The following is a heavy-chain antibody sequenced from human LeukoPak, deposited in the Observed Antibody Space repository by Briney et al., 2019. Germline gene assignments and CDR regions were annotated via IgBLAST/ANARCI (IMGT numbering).Heavy chain of an antibody. Sequence: GSLKVSCKASGYTFTNYYMHWVRQAPGQGLEWMGIIIPSGGITSSAQKFQGRLTMTRDTSTSTVYMELSSLRSEDTAVYYCAKDSAAPGTRGCFDPWGQGTLVTVSS. CDR1: GYTFTNYY. CDR3: AKDSAAPGTRGCFDP. V-gene: IGHV1-46*01. D-gene: IGHD6-13*01. J-gene: IGHJ5*02. CDR2: IIPSGGIT.